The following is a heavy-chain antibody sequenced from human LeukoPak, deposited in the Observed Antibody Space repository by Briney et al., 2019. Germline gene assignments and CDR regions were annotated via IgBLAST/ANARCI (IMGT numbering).Heavy chain of an antibody. V-gene: IGHV1-8*03. CDR3: ARGRYYDVLTGYHTDY. CDR1: GYTFTSYD. J-gene: IGHJ4*02. D-gene: IGHD3-9*01. Sequence: GASVKVSCKASGYTFTSYDINWVRQATGQGLEWMAWMNPNSGNIGYAQKFQGRVTITRSTSMSTSYMELSSLTSEDTAVYYCARGRYYDVLTGYHTDYWGQGTLVTVSS. CDR2: MNPNSGNI.